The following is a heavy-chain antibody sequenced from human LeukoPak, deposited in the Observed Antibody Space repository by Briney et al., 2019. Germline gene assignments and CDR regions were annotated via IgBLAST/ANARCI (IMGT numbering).Heavy chain of an antibody. CDR1: GFTFSSYG. Sequence: PGRSLRLSCAASGFTFSSYGMHWVRQAPGKGLEWVAVISYDGSNKYYADSVKGRFTISRDNSKNTLYLQMNSLRAEDTAVYYCAKDGRYYDFWSGYTSDYYYYGMDVWGQGTTVTVSS. CDR3: AKDGRYYDFWSGYTSDYYYYGMDV. V-gene: IGHV3-30*18. CDR2: ISYDGSNK. D-gene: IGHD3-3*01. J-gene: IGHJ6*02.